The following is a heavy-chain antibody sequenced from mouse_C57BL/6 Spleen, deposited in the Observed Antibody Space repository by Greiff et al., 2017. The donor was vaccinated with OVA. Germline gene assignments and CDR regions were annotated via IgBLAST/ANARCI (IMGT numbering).Heavy chain of an antibody. CDR1: GYTFTDYE. CDR2: IDPETGGT. D-gene: IGHD2-3*01. J-gene: IGHJ4*01. Sequence: QVHVKQSGAELVRPGASVTLSCNVSGYTFTDYEMHWVKQTPVHGLEWIGAIDPETGGTAYNQKFKGKAILTADKSSSTAYMELRSLTSEDSAVYYCTKEKLIYDGYAMDYWGQGTSVTVSS. CDR3: TKEKLIYDGYAMDY. V-gene: IGHV1-15*01.